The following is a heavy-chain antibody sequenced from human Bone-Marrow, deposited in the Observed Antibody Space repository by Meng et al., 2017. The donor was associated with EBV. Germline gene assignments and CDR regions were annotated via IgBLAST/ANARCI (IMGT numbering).Heavy chain of an antibody. D-gene: IGHD3-10*01. CDR1: GCTFNSYA. V-gene: IGHV3-23*01. CDR3: AKGGGVETYYFDY. CDR2: SRGSGGRT. J-gene: IGHJ4*02. Sequence: ELQLLESGGGLVQPGGSLRLSCAAAGCTFNSYAITWVRQAPGKGMEWVSASRGSGGRTYYADSVKGRFTISRDNSKNTLYLQMYSLRAEDKAVYYCAKGGGVETYYFDYWGQGTLVTVSS.